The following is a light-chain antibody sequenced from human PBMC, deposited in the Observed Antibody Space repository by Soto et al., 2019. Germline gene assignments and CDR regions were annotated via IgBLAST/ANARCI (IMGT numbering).Light chain of an antibody. CDR3: QQYGGSPVT. V-gene: IGKV3D-20*01. CDR1: QSVSSN. Sequence: VITQSPATLFVSKGERATLSCMASQSVSSNLAWYQQKPGRAPRVLIYDASTRATGVPDRFSGSGSGTDFTHTISRLEPEEFAVYYCQQYGGSPVTFGQGARLEI. J-gene: IGKJ5*01. CDR2: DAS.